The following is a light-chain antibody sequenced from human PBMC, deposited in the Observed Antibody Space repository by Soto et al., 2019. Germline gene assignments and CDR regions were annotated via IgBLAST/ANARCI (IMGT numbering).Light chain of an antibody. CDR3: QQYNDWPPGS. CDR2: DTS. V-gene: IGKV3-15*01. Sequence: EIVMTQSPGTLSVSPGERATLFCGASQSVSNNLAWYQQKPGQAPRLLLYDTSTRATGIPARFSGSGSGTEFTLTISSQQSEDFAVYYCQQYNDWPPGSFGQGTMVEIK. J-gene: IGKJ1*01. CDR1: QSVSNN.